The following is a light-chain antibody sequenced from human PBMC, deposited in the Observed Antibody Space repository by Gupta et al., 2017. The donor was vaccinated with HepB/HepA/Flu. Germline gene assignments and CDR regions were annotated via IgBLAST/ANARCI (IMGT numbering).Light chain of an antibody. Sequence: QSALTQPASVSASPGQSIPISCHGTSNDVGGYKYVSWYRQHPGKAPKLMIYDVSSQPSGVSNRFSCSKSGNTASLTISGLQAEDEAVYYCSSYTSSGTLVVFGGGTKLAVL. CDR3: SSYTSSGTLVV. CDR1: SNDVGGYKY. V-gene: IGLV2-14*03. CDR2: DVS. J-gene: IGLJ2*01.